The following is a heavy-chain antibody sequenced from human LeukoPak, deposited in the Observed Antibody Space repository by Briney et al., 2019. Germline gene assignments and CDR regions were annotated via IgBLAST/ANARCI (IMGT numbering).Heavy chain of an antibody. Sequence: GGSLRLSCAASGFTFSDNYMSWIRQAPGKGLEWISYISGSSTYTNYADSVKGRFTISRDNAKNSLYLQMNSLRAEDTAVYYCARGGTLEYFQHWGQGTLVTVSS. CDR1: GFTFSDNY. CDR3: ARGGTLEYFQH. CDR2: ISGSSTYT. J-gene: IGHJ1*01. V-gene: IGHV3-11*06.